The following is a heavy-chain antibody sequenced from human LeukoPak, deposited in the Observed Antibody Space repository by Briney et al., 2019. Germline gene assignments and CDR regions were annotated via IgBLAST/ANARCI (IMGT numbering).Heavy chain of an antibody. CDR2: ISSSGSTI. V-gene: IGHV3-11*04. D-gene: IGHD3-3*01. CDR3: ASGLRFLEWLGAFDI. Sequence: GGSLRLSCAASGFTFSDYYVSWIRQAPGKGLEWVSYISSSGSTIYYADSVKGRFTISRDNAKNSLYLQMNSLRAEDTAVYYCASGLRFLEWLGAFDIWGQGTIVTVSS. CDR1: GFTFSDYY. J-gene: IGHJ3*02.